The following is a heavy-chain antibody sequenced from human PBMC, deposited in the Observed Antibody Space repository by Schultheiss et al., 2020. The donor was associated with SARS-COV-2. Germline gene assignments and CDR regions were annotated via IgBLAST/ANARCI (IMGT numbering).Heavy chain of an antibody. J-gene: IGHJ6*02. D-gene: IGHD3-22*01. CDR1: GGTFSRFA. CDR2: ITPIFGTP. V-gene: IGHV1-69*13. Sequence: VKVSCKASGGTFSRFALSWVRQAPGQGLEWMGEITPIFGTPNYARKFQGRVTITADDSSSTAYMELSSLRSEDTAVYYCAAEHYYDSSGYSNYGMDVWGQGTTVTVSS. CDR3: AAEHYYDSSGYSNYGMDV.